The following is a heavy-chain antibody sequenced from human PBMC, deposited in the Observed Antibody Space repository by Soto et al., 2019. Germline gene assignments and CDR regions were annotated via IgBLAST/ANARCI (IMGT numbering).Heavy chain of an antibody. J-gene: IGHJ4*02. CDR2: IDPSGSGA. CDR3: AKRALRDFDY. V-gene: IGHV3-23*01. Sequence: GGSLRLSCAASGFTFSNYVMAWVRQAPGKGLEWVSSIDPSGSGAYYADSVRGRLITSRDNSKSTLYLQMNSLWAEDTAVYYCAKRALRDFDYWGQGTLVTVSS. CDR1: GFTFSNYV.